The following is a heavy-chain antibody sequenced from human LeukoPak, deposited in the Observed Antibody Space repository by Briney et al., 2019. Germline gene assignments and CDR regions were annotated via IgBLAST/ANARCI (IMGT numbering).Heavy chain of an antibody. Sequence: ASVKVSCKISGYTLTELSMHWMRQAPGKGLEWMGGSDPEDGERIYAQMFQGRVTMTEDTSIDTAYMELSSLRSEDTAAYYCVTGFTTMAVDYFDYWGQGTLVTVSP. CDR3: VTGFTTMAVDYFDY. D-gene: IGHD5-18*01. V-gene: IGHV1-24*01. J-gene: IGHJ4*02. CDR2: SDPEDGER. CDR1: GYTLTELS.